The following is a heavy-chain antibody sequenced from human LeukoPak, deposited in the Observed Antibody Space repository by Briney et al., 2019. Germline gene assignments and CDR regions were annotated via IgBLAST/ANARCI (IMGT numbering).Heavy chain of an antibody. D-gene: IGHD2-15*01. CDR3: ARHRRLGYCSGGSCYNFDY. CDR1: GGSISSSSYY. J-gene: IGHJ4*02. Sequence: SSETLSLTCTVSGGSISSSSYYWGWIRQPPGKGLEWIGSIYYSGSTYYNPSLKSRVTISVDTSKNQFSLKLSSVTAADTAVYYCARHRRLGYCSGGSCYNFDYWAREPWSPSPQ. V-gene: IGHV4-39*01. CDR2: IYYSGST.